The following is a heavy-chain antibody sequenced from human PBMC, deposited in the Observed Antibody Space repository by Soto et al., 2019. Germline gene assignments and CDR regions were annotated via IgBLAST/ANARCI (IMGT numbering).Heavy chain of an antibody. D-gene: IGHD2-21*02. CDR2: IYYSGST. CDR3: ARGGVVVTGASTVEY. V-gene: IGHV4-59*12. J-gene: IGHJ4*02. Sequence: SETLSLTCTVSVGSISSYYWSWIRQPPGKGLEWIGYIYYSGSTNYNPSLKSRVTISVDTSKNQFSLKLSSVTAADTAVYYCARGGVVVTGASTVEYWGQGTMVTVSS. CDR1: VGSISSYY.